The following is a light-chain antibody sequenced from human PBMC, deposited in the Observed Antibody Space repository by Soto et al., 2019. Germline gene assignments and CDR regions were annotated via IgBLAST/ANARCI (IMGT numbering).Light chain of an antibody. V-gene: IGLV2-14*03. CDR1: SSDVGSYNY. Sequence: QSALTQPASVSGSPGQSITISCTGTSSDVGSYNYVSWYQQHPGRAPQLIIYDVSYRPSGVSNRFSGSKSGNTASLTISGLQAEDEADYYCSSCTSSSTPVVFGGGTKLTVL. CDR3: SSCTSSSTPVV. CDR2: DVS. J-gene: IGLJ2*01.